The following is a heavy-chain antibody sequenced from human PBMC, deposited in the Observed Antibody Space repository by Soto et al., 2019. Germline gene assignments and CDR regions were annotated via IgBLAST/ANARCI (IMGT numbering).Heavy chain of an antibody. J-gene: IGHJ6*02. V-gene: IGHV5-10-1*01. Sequence: PGESLKISCNGSGYSFTIYWISWVRQMPGKGLEWMGRIDPSDSYTNYSPSFRGHVTISADKSISTAYLQWSSLKASDTAMYYCASSDIVVVPAAPGRHYYYYYGMDVWGQGTTVTVSS. CDR2: IDPSDSYT. CDR3: ASSDIVVVPAAPGRHYYYYYGMDV. D-gene: IGHD2-2*01. CDR1: GYSFTIYW.